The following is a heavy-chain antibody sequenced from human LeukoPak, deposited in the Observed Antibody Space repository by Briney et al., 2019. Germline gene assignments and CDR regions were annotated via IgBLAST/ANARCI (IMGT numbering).Heavy chain of an antibody. CDR1: AYSISSGYY. CDR2: IYHSGST. J-gene: IGHJ4*02. Sequence: SETLSLTCTVSAYSISSGYYWGWIRQPPGKGLEWIGSIYHSGSTYYNPSLKSRVTISVDTSKNQFSLKLSSVTAADTAVYYCASNDFWSGYFFYWGQGTLVTVSS. CDR3: ASNDFWSGYFFY. V-gene: IGHV4-38-2*02. D-gene: IGHD3-3*01.